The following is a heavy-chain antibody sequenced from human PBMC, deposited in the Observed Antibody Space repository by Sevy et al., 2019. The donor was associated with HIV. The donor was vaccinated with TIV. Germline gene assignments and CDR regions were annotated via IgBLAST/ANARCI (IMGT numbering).Heavy chain of an antibody. CDR2: ISSSGSTI. Sequence: GGSLRLSCAASGFTFSSYEMNWVRQAPGKGLEWVSYISSSGSTIYYADSVKGRFTISRDNAKNSLYLQMNSLRAEDTAVYYCARDGRGDLHPYYYDSSGYYPLGGMDVWGQGTTVTVSS. D-gene: IGHD3-22*01. J-gene: IGHJ6*02. CDR3: ARDGRGDLHPYYYDSSGYYPLGGMDV. CDR1: GFTFSSYE. V-gene: IGHV3-48*03.